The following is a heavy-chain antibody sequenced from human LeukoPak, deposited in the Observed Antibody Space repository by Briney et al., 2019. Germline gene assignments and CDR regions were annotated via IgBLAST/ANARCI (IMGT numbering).Heavy chain of an antibody. D-gene: IGHD1-26*01. CDR3: ASLVGATTDFDY. J-gene: IGHJ4*02. V-gene: IGHV1-69*13. CDR2: IIPIFGTA. Sequence: SVKVSCKASGGTFSSYAISWVRQAPGQGLEWMGGIIPIFGTANYAQKFQGRVTITADESTGTAYMELSSLRSEDTAVYYCASLVGATTDFDYWGQGTLVTVSS. CDR1: GGTFSSYA.